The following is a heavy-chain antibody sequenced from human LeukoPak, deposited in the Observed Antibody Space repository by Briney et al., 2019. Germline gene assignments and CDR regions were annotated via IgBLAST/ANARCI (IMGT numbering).Heavy chain of an antibody. D-gene: IGHD6-13*01. CDR2: IYYSGST. Sequence: SETLSLTCTVSGGSISSTSYYWGWIRQPPGKGLEWIGNIYYSGSTYYNPSLKSRVTISVDTSKNQFSLKLSSVTAADTAVYYCASRIAAAGTPLDYWGQGTLVTVSS. CDR1: GGSISSTSYY. V-gene: IGHV4-39*01. CDR3: ASRIAAAGTPLDY. J-gene: IGHJ4*02.